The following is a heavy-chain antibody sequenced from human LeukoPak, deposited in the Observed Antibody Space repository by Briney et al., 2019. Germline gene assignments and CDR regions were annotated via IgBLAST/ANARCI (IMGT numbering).Heavy chain of an antibody. CDR3: ARVKGYDFWSGSPYYYYYMDV. D-gene: IGHD3-3*01. V-gene: IGHV1-8*03. Sequence: GASVKVSCKASGYTFTSYDINWVRQATGQGLEWMGWMNPNSGNTGYAQKFQGRVTITRNTSISTAYMELSSLRSEDTAVYYCARVKGYDFWSGSPYYYYYMDVWGKGTTVTVSS. CDR2: MNPNSGNT. CDR1: GYTFTSYD. J-gene: IGHJ6*03.